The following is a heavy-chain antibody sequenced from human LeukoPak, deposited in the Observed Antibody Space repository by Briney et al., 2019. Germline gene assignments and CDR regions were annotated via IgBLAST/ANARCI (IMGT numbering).Heavy chain of an antibody. CDR2: ICNSSSYI. D-gene: IGHD2-2*01. CDR3: ASNRAPVPAARDYIWFDS. V-gene: IGHV3-21*01. J-gene: IGHJ5*01. CDR1: GGTFNSYS. Sequence: WGSLCLSCAASGGTFNSYSMNWVRQAPGKGLEWVSYICNSSSYIYYADSVKGGFTISRENAKHSLYLQRHSLSAEDTAVYYCASNRAPVPAARDYIWFDSWGQGTLVTVSS.